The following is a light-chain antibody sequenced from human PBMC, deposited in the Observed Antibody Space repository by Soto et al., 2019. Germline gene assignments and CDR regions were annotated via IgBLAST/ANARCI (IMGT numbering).Light chain of an antibody. CDR3: QQYGSSPPIT. V-gene: IGKV3-20*01. CDR2: GAS. J-gene: IGKJ5*01. Sequence: IVLTQSPGTLSLSPGERATLSCRASQRVTSTYLAWYQQKPGQAPRLHIYGASSRATGIPDRFSGSGSGTDFTLTISRLEPEDFAVYYCQQYGSSPPITFGQGTRLEIK. CDR1: QRVTSTY.